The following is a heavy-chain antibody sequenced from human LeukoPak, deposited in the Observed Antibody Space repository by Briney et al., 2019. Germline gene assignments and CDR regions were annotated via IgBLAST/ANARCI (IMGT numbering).Heavy chain of an antibody. CDR2: INPNSGGT. CDR3: ARRGEPGYYYYMDV. V-gene: IGHV1-2*02. CDR1: GYTFTGYY. D-gene: IGHD2-21*01. J-gene: IGHJ6*03. Sequence: ASVKVSCKASGYTFTGYYMHWVRQAPGQGLEWMGWINPNSGGTNYAQKFQGRVTMTRDTSISTAYMELSRLRSDDTVVYYCARRGEPGYYYYMDVWGKGTTVTVSS.